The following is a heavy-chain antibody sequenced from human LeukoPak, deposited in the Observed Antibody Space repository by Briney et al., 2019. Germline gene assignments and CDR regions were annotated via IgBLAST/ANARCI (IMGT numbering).Heavy chain of an antibody. D-gene: IGHD2-2*01. J-gene: IGHJ4*02. CDR2: IRYDGSNK. Sequence: PGGSLRLSCAASGFTFSSYGMHWVRQAPGKGLEWVAFIRYDGSNKYYADSVKGRFTISRDNSKNTLYLQMNSLRPEDTAVYYCARDPSTVPAAIESWGQGTLVTVSS. V-gene: IGHV3-30*02. CDR1: GFTFSSYG. CDR3: ARDPSTVPAAIES.